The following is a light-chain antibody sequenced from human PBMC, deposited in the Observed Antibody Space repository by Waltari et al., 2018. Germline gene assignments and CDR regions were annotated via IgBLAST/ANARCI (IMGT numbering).Light chain of an antibody. CDR1: QGISSA. CDR3: QQFNNYLVT. J-gene: IGKJ3*01. CDR2: DAS. Sequence: AIQLTQSPSSLSASVGDRVTITCRASQGISSALAWYQQKPGKAPKLLIYDASSLESGVPSRFSGSGSGTDFTLTISSPQPEDFATYYCQQFNNYLVTFGPGTKVDIK. V-gene: IGKV1D-13*01.